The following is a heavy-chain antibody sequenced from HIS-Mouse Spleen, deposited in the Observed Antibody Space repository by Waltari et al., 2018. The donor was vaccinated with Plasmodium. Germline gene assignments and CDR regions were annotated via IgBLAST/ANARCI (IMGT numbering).Heavy chain of an antibody. Sequence: QVQLQQWGAGLLKPSETLCLTCAVHGGSFSGYYGSWSRRPPGKGLEWIGEINHSGSTNYNPSLKSRVTISVDTSKNQFSLKLSSVTAADTAVYYCARGRVLGTSSGYFDLWGRGTLVTVSS. J-gene: IGHJ2*01. CDR1: GGSFSGYY. CDR2: INHSGST. D-gene: IGHD3-10*01. CDR3: ARGRVLGTSSGYFDL. V-gene: IGHV4-34*01.